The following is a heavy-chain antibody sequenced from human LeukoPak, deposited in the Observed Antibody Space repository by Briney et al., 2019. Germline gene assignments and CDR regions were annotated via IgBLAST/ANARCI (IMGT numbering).Heavy chain of an antibody. V-gene: IGHV1-18*04. CDR3: ARWGVHGTTTYCFDY. Sequence: GASVKVSCKTSGYGFTNYGISWMRQAPGQGPEWMGWISGENGNTNYAQKFQARFTMTTNTSTGVAYMELRSLRSDDTAVYYCARWGVHGTTTYCFDYWGQGSLVTVSS. J-gene: IGHJ4*02. CDR1: GYGFTNYG. D-gene: IGHD2/OR15-2a*01. CDR2: ISGENGNT.